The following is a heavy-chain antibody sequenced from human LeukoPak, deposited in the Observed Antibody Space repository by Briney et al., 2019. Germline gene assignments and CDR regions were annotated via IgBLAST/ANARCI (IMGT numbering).Heavy chain of an antibody. CDR3: ARDPSHTYYYDP. D-gene: IGHD3-22*01. CDR2: MNPNSGGT. CDR1: GGTFSTYA. Sequence: ASVKVSCKPSGGTFSTYAISWVRQAPGQGLEWMGWMNPNSGGTNYAQKFQGRVTMTRDTSISTAYMELSRLRADDTAVYYCARDPSHTYYYDPWGQGTLVTVSS. V-gene: IGHV1-2*02. J-gene: IGHJ1*01.